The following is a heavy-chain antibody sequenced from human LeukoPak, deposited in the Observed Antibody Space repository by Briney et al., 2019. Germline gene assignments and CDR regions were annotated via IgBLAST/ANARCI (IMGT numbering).Heavy chain of an antibody. CDR2: TYSRSSKWSH. D-gene: IGHD5-12*01. CDR3: ARAFDSAYDSPFDY. Sequence: SQTLSLTCAISGDSVSRDSIAWNWIRQSPSRGLERLGRTYSRSSKWSHDFASSVKTRITINSDTSKNQFSLHLNSATPEDTAVYYCARAFDSAYDSPFDYWGQGALVTVSS. J-gene: IGHJ4*02. V-gene: IGHV6-1*01. CDR1: GDSVSRDSIA.